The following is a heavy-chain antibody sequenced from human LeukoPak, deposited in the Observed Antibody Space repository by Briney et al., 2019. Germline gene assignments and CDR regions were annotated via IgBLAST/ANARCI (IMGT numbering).Heavy chain of an antibody. Sequence: PGRSLRLSCAASGFTFSSYAMHWVRQAPGKGLEWVAVISYDGSNKYYADSVKGRFTISRDNSKNTLYLQMNSLRAEDTAVYYCARGVVSVLSGAFDIWGQGTMVTVSS. CDR2: ISYDGSNK. V-gene: IGHV3-30*04. CDR3: ARGVVSVLSGAFDI. CDR1: GFTFSSYA. D-gene: IGHD2-21*02. J-gene: IGHJ3*02.